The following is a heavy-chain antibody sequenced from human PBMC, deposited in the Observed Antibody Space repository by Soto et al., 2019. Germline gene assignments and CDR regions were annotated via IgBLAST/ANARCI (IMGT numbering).Heavy chain of an antibody. J-gene: IGHJ6*02. CDR2: ISYDGSNK. V-gene: IGHV3-30-3*01. CDR1: GFTFSSYA. D-gene: IGHD6-19*01. CDR3: ARAPSIAVAGILYYYGMDV. Sequence: PGGSLRLSCAASGFTFSSYAMHWVRQAPGKGLEWVAVISYDGSNKYYADSVKGRFTISRDNSKNTLYLQMNSLRAEDTAVYYCARAPSIAVAGILYYYGMDVWGQGTTVTVSS.